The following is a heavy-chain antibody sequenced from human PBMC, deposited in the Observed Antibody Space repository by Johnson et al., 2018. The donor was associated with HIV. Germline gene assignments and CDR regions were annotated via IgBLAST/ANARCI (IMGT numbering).Heavy chain of an antibody. V-gene: IGHV3-7*01. CDR3: ASLRDAFDI. J-gene: IGHJ3*02. Sequence: VQLVESGGGLVQPGGSLRLSCAASGFTFSTYWMSWVRQAPGKGLEWVANIKQDGSERYYVDSVKGRFTISRDNAKNSLYLQMNSLRAEDTAVYYCASLRDAFDIWGQGTMVTVSS. CDR2: IKQDGSER. CDR1: GFTFSTYW.